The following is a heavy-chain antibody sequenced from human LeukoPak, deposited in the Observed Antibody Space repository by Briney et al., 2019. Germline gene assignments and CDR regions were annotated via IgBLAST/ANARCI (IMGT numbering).Heavy chain of an antibody. CDR3: ARIVYGDYLGYFYYYYMDV. V-gene: IGHV4-39*07. CDR1: GGSISRSSYY. CDR2: IHYNGST. J-gene: IGHJ6*03. Sequence: SETLSLTCTVSGGSISRSSYYWGWIRQPPGRGLEWIGNIHYNGSTSYNPSLKGRVTISLGTSKNHFSLNLNSMTAADTAIYSCARIVYGDYLGYFYYYYMDVWGTGTAVTVSS. D-gene: IGHD4-17*01.